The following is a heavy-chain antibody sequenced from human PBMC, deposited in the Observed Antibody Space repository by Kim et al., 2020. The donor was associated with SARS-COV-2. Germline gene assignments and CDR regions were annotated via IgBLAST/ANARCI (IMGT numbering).Heavy chain of an antibody. Sequence: SNPAPRSQVPISVDTSKNQFSLKLSSVTAADTAVYYCARGGGYSYGAIDYWGQGTLVTVSS. V-gene: IGHV4-34*01. J-gene: IGHJ4*02. D-gene: IGHD5-18*01. CDR3: ARGGGYSYGAIDY.